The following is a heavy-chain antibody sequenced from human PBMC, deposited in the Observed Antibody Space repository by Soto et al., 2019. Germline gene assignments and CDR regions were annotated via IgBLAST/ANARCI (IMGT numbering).Heavy chain of an antibody. D-gene: IGHD5-12*01. V-gene: IGHV3-30*18. CDR2: ISYDGSNK. Sequence: QVQLVESGGGVVQPGRSLRLSCAASGFTFSSYGMHWVRQAPGKGLEWVAVISYDGSNKYYADSVKGRFTISRDNSKNALYLQMNSLRAEDTAVYYCAKVGSVDIVATAYGGDAFDIWGQGTMVTVSS. J-gene: IGHJ3*02. CDR3: AKVGSVDIVATAYGGDAFDI. CDR1: GFTFSSYG.